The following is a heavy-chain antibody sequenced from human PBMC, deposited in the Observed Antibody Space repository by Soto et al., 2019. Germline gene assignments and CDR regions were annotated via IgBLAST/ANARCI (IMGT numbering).Heavy chain of an antibody. V-gene: IGHV4-38-2*02. CDR3: ARVHVMVVAGSTFDY. D-gene: IGHD6-19*01. Sequence: PSETLSLTCTVSGDSISSGSYWGWIRQPPGEGPEWIASIYHGGTTFYNPSLKSRISISVDTSKNQFSLRLTSVTAAETATYCCARVHVMVVAGSTFDYWGPGTLVTVSS. J-gene: IGHJ4*03. CDR1: GDSISSGSY. CDR2: IYHGGTT.